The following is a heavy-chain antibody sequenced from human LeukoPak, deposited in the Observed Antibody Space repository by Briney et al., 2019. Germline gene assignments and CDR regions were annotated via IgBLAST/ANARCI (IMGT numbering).Heavy chain of an antibody. D-gene: IGHD2-2*01. CDR1: GFTFSDFY. CDR3: ARDTSDCSSTSCYLDY. Sequence: GGSLRLSCAASGFTFSDFYMSWIRQAPGKGLEWVSYISSSGSTIYYADSVKGRFTISRDNAKNSLYLQMNSLRAEDTAVYYCARDTSDCSSTSCYLDYWGQGTLVTVSS. J-gene: IGHJ4*02. V-gene: IGHV3-11*01. CDR2: ISSSGSTI.